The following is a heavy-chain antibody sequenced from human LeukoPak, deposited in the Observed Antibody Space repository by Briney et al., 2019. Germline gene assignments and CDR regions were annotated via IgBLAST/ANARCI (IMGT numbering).Heavy chain of an antibody. CDR1: GFTFSNYW. D-gene: IGHD6-13*01. CDR3: ARDGTAAGLYFDL. Sequence: GGSLRLSCAVSGFTFSNYWMNWVRQAPGKGLEWVASIGQDGGEKSYVDSVKGRFTISRDNTKNSLYLQMSSLRAQDTAVYYCARDGTAAGLYFDLWGQGTLVTVSS. J-gene: IGHJ4*01. V-gene: IGHV3-7*01. CDR2: IGQDGGEK.